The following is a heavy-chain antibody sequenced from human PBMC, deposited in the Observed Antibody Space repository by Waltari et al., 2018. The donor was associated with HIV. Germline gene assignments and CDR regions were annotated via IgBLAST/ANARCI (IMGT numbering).Heavy chain of an antibody. CDR3: ARAGIGYCSGATCYSEGWYYFDY. Sequence: EVHLEQSGGNLVQPGGSLRLSCAASGFPFDTYAMNWVRQAPGKRLGGVSGISGRGDITYSAASVKGRFTIARDNSKNTVFLQMRSLRAEDTAVYYCARAGIGYCSGATCYSEGWYYFDYWGQGALVTVSS. CDR1: GFPFDTYA. J-gene: IGHJ4*02. V-gene: IGHV3-23*04. D-gene: IGHD2-15*01. CDR2: ISGRGDIT.